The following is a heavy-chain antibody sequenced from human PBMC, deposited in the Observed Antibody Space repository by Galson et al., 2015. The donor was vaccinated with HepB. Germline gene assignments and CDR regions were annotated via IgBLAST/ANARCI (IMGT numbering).Heavy chain of an antibody. V-gene: IGHV3-66*02. Sequence: SLRLSCAASGFIVSRSYMSWVRQAPGKGLEWVSVIYRDGNSFYTDSVRGRFSASRDTSRNTVNLQLNSLRPDDTAIYYCARGIDDYGGFDFWGQGTLVTVSS. CDR1: GFIVSRSY. J-gene: IGHJ4*02. D-gene: IGHD4/OR15-4a*01. CDR2: IYRDGNS. CDR3: ARGIDDYGGFDF.